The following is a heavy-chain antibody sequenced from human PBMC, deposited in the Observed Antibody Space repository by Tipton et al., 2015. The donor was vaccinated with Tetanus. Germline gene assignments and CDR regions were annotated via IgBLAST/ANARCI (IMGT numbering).Heavy chain of an antibody. D-gene: IGHD1-7*01. CDR3: ARDRITGPTGRYYAMDV. CDR2: IYHTGST. J-gene: IGHJ6*01. V-gene: IGHV4-30-2*01. CDR1: GALLSTGGYS. Sequence: LRLSCAVSGALLSTGGYSWGWIRQPPGQGLEWIGYIYHTGSTYYNPSVASRATVSIDMSKNQFSLRLTSATAADTAVYYCARDRITGPTGRYYAMDVWGQGTTVTVSS.